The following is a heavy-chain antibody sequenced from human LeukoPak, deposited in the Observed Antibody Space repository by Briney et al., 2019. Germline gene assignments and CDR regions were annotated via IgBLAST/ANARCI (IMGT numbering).Heavy chain of an antibody. V-gene: IGHV1-46*01. D-gene: IGHD6-25*01. Sequence: ASVKVSCKASGYTFTGYYMHWVRQAPGQGLTWMGMINPGGDSTTYAQKFQDRVTMTRDTSTSTVYIGLSSLISEDTAVYYCARTAARQDAFNIWGQGTVVTVSS. CDR2: INPGGDST. J-gene: IGHJ3*02. CDR1: GYTFTGYY. CDR3: ARTAARQDAFNI.